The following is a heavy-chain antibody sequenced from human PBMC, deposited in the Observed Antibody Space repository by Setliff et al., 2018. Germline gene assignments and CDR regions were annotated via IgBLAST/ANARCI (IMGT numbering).Heavy chain of an antibody. D-gene: IGHD6-13*01. CDR2: IRGRTDNYAT. V-gene: IGHV3-73*01. CDR3: AAAPAGSDVFDM. J-gene: IGHJ3*02. CDR1: GFGFSGSA. Sequence: PGGSLRLSCAASGFGFSGSAVYWVRQASVKGLEWIGRIRGRTDNYATIYAASVRGRFTISRDDSKNTAYLQMNSLKTEDTAVYYCAAAPAGSDVFDMWGQGTMVTVSS.